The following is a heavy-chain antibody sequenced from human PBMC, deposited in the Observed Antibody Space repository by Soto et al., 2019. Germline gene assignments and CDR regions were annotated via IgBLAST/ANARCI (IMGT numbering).Heavy chain of an antibody. D-gene: IGHD6-6*01. CDR3: ARDRSEYSSSSDDY. CDR1: GYTFTSYG. V-gene: IGHV1-18*01. Sequence: GASVKVSCKASGYTFTSYGISWVRQGPGQGLEWMGWISAYNGNTNYAQKLQGRVTMTTDTSTSTAYMELRSLRSDDTAVYYCARDRSEYSSSSDDYWGQGTLVTVSS. CDR2: ISAYNGNT. J-gene: IGHJ4*02.